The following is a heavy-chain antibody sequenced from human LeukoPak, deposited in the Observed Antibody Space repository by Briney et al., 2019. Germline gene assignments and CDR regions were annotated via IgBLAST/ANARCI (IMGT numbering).Heavy chain of an antibody. J-gene: IGHJ3*01. CDR2: IRYDGIDK. V-gene: IGHV3-30*02. CDR3: ALSRNYGLFDV. D-gene: IGHD3-3*01. Sequence: GRSLRLALAVLAATFINYDTQSVPHGPRKGLWCLSLIRYDGIDKYYADSVQGRFTASRDKTKNTVYLQMNSLRSEATALYYCALSRNYGLFDVWGHGTMVSVSS. CDR1: AATFINYD.